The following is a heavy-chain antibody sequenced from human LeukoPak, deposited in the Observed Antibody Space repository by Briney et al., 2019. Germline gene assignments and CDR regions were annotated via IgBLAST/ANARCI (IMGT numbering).Heavy chain of an antibody. CDR1: GFTFSRYW. J-gene: IGHJ4*02. D-gene: IGHD3-10*02. CDR2: IKHDGSET. CDR3: ATVCAVFGKCDVFEY. V-gene: IGHV3-7*01. Sequence: GGSLRLSCAASGFTFSRYWMSWVRQAPGKGLEWVANIKHDGSETYYVDSVKGRFTISRDNAKNSLYLQMNSLRAEDTAVYYCATVCAVFGKCDVFEYWGQGTLVTVSS.